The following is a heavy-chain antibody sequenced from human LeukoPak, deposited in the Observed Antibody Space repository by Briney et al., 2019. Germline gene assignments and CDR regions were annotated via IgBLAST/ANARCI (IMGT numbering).Heavy chain of an antibody. CDR2: INHSGST. Sequence: SETLSLTCAVYGGSFSGYYWSWLRQPPGKGLEWIGEINHSGSTNYNPSLKSRVTISVDTSKNQFSLKLSSVTAADTAVYYCASNKWNTYFDYWGQGTLVTVSS. V-gene: IGHV4-34*01. CDR1: GGSFSGYY. CDR3: ASNKWNTYFDY. J-gene: IGHJ4*02. D-gene: IGHD1-20*01.